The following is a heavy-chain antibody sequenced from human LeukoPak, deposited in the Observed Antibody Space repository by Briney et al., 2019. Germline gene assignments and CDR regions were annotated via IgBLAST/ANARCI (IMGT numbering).Heavy chain of an antibody. J-gene: IGHJ4*02. CDR1: GGTFSSYA. D-gene: IGHD3-22*01. V-gene: IGHV1-69*04. Sequence: AASVTVSCKASGGTFSSYAISWVRQAPGQRLEWMGRIIPIFGIANYAQKFQGRVTITADKSTSTAYMELSSLRSEDAAVYYCACCSDSSGPITPGYWGQGTLVTVSS. CDR2: IIPIFGIA. CDR3: ACCSDSSGPITPGY.